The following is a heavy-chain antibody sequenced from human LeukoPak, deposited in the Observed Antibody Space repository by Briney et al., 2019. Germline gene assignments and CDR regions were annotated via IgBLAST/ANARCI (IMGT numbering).Heavy chain of an antibody. V-gene: IGHV3-23*01. CDR2: ISGSGGST. D-gene: IGHD3-10*01. CDR1: GFTFSSYA. Sequence: GGSLRLSCAASGFTFSSYAMSWVRQAPGKGLKWVSAISGSGGSTYYADSVKGRFTISRDNSKNTLYLQMNSLRAEDTAVYYCATALHYYGSGSPQYWGQGTLVTVSS. CDR3: ATALHYYGSGSPQY. J-gene: IGHJ4*02.